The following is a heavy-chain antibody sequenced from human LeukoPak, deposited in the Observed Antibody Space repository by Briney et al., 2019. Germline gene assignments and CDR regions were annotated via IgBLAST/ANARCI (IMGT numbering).Heavy chain of an antibody. J-gene: IGHJ4*02. Sequence: RTSQTLSLTCTVSGGSISSGGYYWSWIRQHPGKGLEWIGYIYYSGSTYYNPSLKSRVTISVDTSKNQFSLKLSSVTAADTAVYYCARGPWGSSYGFDYWGQGTLVTVSS. D-gene: IGHD6-13*01. V-gene: IGHV4-31*03. CDR1: GGSISSGGYY. CDR2: IYYSGST. CDR3: ARGPWGSSYGFDY.